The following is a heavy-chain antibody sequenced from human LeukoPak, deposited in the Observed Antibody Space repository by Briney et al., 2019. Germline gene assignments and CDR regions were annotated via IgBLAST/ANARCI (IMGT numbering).Heavy chain of an antibody. CDR2: INPNSGGT. CDR1: GYTFTGYY. J-gene: IGHJ5*02. CDR3: ARVSGWYNWFDP. V-gene: IGHV1-2*06. Sequence: ASVKVSCKASGYTFTGYYMHWVRQAPGQGLEWMGRINPNSGGTNYAQKFQGRVTMTRDTSISTAYMELSRPRSDDTAVYYCARVSGWYNWFDPWGQGTLVTVSS. D-gene: IGHD6-19*01.